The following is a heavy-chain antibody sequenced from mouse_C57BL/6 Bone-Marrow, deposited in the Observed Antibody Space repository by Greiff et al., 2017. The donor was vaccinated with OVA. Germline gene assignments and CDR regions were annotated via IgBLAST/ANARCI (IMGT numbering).Heavy chain of an antibody. Sequence: EVKLEESGPGLVKPSQSLSLTCSVTGYSITSGYYWNWIRQFPGNKLEWMGYISYDGSNNYNPSLKNRISITRDTSKNQFFLKLNSVTTEDTATYYCARGPLNYYGSRSYWYFDVWGTGTTVTVSS. V-gene: IGHV3-6*01. D-gene: IGHD1-1*01. J-gene: IGHJ1*03. CDR2: ISYDGSN. CDR1: GYSITSGYY. CDR3: ARGPLNYYGSRSYWYFDV.